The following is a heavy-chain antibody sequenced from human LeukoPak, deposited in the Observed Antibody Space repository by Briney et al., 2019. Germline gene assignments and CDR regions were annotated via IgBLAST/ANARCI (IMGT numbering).Heavy chain of an antibody. CDR3: ARGQGGRQQLREFDY. J-gene: IGHJ4*02. CDR1: GYTFTSYG. V-gene: IGHV1-18*01. CDR2: ISAYNGYT. Sequence: GASVKVSCKASGYTFTSYGISWVRQAPGQGLEWMGWISAYNGYTNYAQNLQGRVTMTTDTSASTGYMELRSLRSDDTAVYYCARGQGGRQQLREFDYWGQGTLVTVSS. D-gene: IGHD6-13*01.